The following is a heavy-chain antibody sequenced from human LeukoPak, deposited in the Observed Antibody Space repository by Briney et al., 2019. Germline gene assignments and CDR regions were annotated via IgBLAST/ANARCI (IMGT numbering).Heavy chain of an antibody. V-gene: IGHV4-4*07. CDR3: ARHHGAAAGSDY. CDR2: IYTSGST. CDR1: GGSISSYF. D-gene: IGHD6-13*01. Sequence: PSETLSLTCTVSGGSISSYFWSWIRQPAGKGLEWIGRIYTSGSTNYNPSLKSRVTMSVDTSKNQFSMKLDSVTAADKAVYYCARHHGAAAGSDYWGQRTLVNVSS. J-gene: IGHJ4*02.